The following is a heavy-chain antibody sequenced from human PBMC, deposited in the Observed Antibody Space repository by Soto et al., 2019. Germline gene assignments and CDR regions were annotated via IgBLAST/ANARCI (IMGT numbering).Heavy chain of an antibody. CDR3: ARSVVRVATAVNAFDL. D-gene: IGHD5-12*01. V-gene: IGHV3-21*01. Sequence: VESGGGQVKPGDSLRLSCAASGFTFTTYTMNWLRQAPGRGLEWVSSISRSSTYIFYADSVRGRFTISRDNAKNSLSLQVASLKAEDTAVYYCARSVVRVATAVNAFDLWGQGTLVTVSS. CDR2: ISRSSTYI. CDR1: GFTFTTYT. J-gene: IGHJ3*01.